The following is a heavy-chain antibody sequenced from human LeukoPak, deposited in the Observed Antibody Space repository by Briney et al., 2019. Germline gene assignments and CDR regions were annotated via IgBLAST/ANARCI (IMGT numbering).Heavy chain of an antibody. Sequence: SETLSLTCPVSGGSIDSYYWRWIRPPPGKGLEWIGYIYYTGSTEYHPSVKSRVTISLDTSKNQFSLKLTSVTAADTAVYYCARVYQSAEYYFDYWGQGNLVSVSS. CDR2: IYYTGST. J-gene: IGHJ4*02. D-gene: IGHD2-2*01. CDR3: ARVYQSAEYYFDY. CDR1: GGSIDSYY. V-gene: IGHV4-59*01.